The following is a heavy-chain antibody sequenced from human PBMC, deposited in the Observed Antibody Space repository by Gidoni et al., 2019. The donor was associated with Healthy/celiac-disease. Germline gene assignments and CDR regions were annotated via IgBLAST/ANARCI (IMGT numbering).Heavy chain of an antibody. J-gene: IGHJ4*02. V-gene: IGHV4-39*01. CDR2: IYYSGST. CDR1: GGSISSSSYY. D-gene: IGHD5-12*01. CDR3: ASDKPRMVATRPPPAFDY. Sequence: QLQLQESGPGLVKPSETLSLTCTVSGGSISSSSYYWGWIRQPPGKGLEWIGSIYYSGSTYYNPSLKSRVTISVDTSKNQFSLKLSSVTAADTAVYYCASDKPRMVATRPPPAFDYWGQGTLVTVSS.